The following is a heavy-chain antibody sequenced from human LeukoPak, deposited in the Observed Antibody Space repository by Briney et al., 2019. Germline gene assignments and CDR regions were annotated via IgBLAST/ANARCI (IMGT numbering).Heavy chain of an antibody. V-gene: IGHV3-23*01. CDR2: ISGSGGST. Sequence: PGGSLRLSCAASGFTSSSNALAMSWVRQAPGKGLEWVSVISGSGGSTYYTDSVKGRFTISRDNSKNTLYLQMNSLRAEDTAMYYCATIPSSGMSYYYYYAMDVWGRGTTVTVSS. D-gene: IGHD3-3*01. CDR3: ATIPSSGMSYYYYYAMDV. J-gene: IGHJ6*02. CDR1: GFTSSSNA.